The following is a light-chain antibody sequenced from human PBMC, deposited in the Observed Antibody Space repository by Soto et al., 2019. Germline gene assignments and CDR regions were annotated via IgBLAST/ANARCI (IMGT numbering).Light chain of an antibody. CDR3: HQYNNWPRT. Sequence: EIVLTQSPGTLSLSPGDRATLSCRASQSISINLAWYQQKPGQAPRLLIYGASTRATGIPARFSGSGSGTEFTLTISSLQSEDFAFYYCHQYNNWPRTFGQGTKVDIK. V-gene: IGKV3-15*01. CDR1: QSISIN. CDR2: GAS. J-gene: IGKJ1*01.